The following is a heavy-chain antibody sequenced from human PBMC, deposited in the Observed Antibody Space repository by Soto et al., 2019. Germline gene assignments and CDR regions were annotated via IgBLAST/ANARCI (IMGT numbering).Heavy chain of an antibody. CDR1: GFTFSNSA. D-gene: IGHD2-21*02. Sequence: PGGSLRLSCVASGFTFSNSAMSWVRHVPGKGLEWAAGIRSSGGHTNYADSVKGRFTISRDNSKDTLYLQMNSLRAGDTALYYCAKVQEFCGFNCYIVDSWGQGVLVTVSS. V-gene: IGHV3-23*01. CDR3: AKVQEFCGFNCYIVDS. J-gene: IGHJ4*02. CDR2: IRSSGGHT.